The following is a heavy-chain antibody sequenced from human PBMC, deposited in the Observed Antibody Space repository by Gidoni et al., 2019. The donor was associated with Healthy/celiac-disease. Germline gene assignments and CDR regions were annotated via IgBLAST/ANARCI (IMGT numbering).Heavy chain of an antibody. CDR3: ALVPHSGYPPYYYGMDV. Sequence: QVQLVQSGAEVKKPGASVKVSCKASGYTFTSYYMHWVRQAPGQGLEWMGIINPSGGSTSYAHKFQGRVTMTRDTSTSTVYMELSSLRSEDTAVYYCALVPHSGYPPYYYGMDVWGQVTTVTVSS. V-gene: IGHV1-46*01. CDR1: GYTFTSYY. J-gene: IGHJ6*02. D-gene: IGHD3-22*01. CDR2: INPSGGST.